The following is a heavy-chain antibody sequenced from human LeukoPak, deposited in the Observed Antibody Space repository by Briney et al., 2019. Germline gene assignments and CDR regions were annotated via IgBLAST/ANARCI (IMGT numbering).Heavy chain of an antibody. CDR2: IYYSGST. V-gene: IGHV4-39*02. J-gene: IGHJ3*02. Sequence: SETLSLTCTVSGGSISSSSYYWGWIRQPPGKGLEWIGSIYYSGSTYYNPSLKGRITISLDTSKNHFSLKLNSVTAADTAVYYCARVGGYPLSAFDIWGQGTMVTVSS. CDR1: GGSISSSSYY. D-gene: IGHD3-22*01. CDR3: ARVGGYPLSAFDI.